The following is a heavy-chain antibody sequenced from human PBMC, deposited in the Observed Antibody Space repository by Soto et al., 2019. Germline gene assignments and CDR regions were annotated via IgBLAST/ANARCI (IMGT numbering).Heavy chain of an antibody. J-gene: IGHJ4*02. CDR1: GFTFSDYP. V-gene: IGHV3-48*01. CDR2: IRTISSAI. Sequence: QLVESGGGLVQPGGSLRLSCAASGFTFSDYPMNWVRQAPGKGLEWVSSIRTISSAIYFADSVRGRFTISRDKARNSPDPPMARPRGEDPAVKYCARGTPSLGSRGQGTLVTVSS. CDR3: ARGTPSLGS. D-gene: IGHD3-10*01.